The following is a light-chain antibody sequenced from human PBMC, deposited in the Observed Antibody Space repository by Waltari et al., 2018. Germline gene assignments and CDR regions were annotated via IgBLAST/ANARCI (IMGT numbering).Light chain of an antibody. CDR1: QSVSSQ. V-gene: IGKV3-11*01. Sequence: EIVLTQSPATLSLSPGERVILSCRASQSVSSQLAWYQQRPGKAPRLLIYDASKRATCIPARFSGSWSGTDFTRIISSLEPEDFAVYYCQHRSNWPLTFGGGTKVEIK. J-gene: IGKJ4*01. CDR3: QHRSNWPLT. CDR2: DAS.